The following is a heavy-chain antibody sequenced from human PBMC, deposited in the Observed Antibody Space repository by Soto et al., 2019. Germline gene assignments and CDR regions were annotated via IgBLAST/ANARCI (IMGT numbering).Heavy chain of an antibody. CDR3: ARDQWLVGCGAFDI. CDR1: GASVSSNSGA. V-gene: IGHV6-1*01. J-gene: IGHJ3*02. CDR2: TYYRSKWYN. Sequence: PSQPVSRTCASSGASVSSNSGAWNCIRQSPSRGLEWLGRTYYRSKWYNDYAVSVKSRITINPDTSKNQFSLQLNSVTPEDTAVYYCARDQWLVGCGAFDIWGHGTMVTVSS. D-gene: IGHD6-19*01.